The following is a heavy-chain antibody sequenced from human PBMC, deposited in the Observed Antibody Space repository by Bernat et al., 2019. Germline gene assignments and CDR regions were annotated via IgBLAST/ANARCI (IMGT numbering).Heavy chain of an antibody. V-gene: IGHV3-30*01. Sequence: QVQVVESGGGVVQPGGSLRLSCTCSGFTFSNYALHWVRQAPGKGLEWVAVISFDGKNTFYADSVKDRFTISRDNLQNTMSLQMNSLRAEDTAVYYCARDPARFCSTTKCYGGRYFPHWGQGTLVTVSS. CDR1: GFTFSNYA. D-gene: IGHD2-2*01. J-gene: IGHJ1*01. CDR3: ARDPARFCSTTKCYGGRYFPH. CDR2: ISFDGKNT.